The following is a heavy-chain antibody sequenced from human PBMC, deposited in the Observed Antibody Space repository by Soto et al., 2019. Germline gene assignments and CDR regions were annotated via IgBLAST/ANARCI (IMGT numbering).Heavy chain of an antibody. Sequence: GGSLRLSCSASGFTFSSYAMHWVRQAPGKGLEYVSAISSNGGSTYYADSVKGRFTISRDNSKNTLYLQMSSLRAEDTAVYYCVKALRYFDWLPDLDYWGQGTLVTVS. CDR1: GFTFSSYA. CDR3: VKALRYFDWLPDLDY. CDR2: ISSNGGST. J-gene: IGHJ4*02. D-gene: IGHD3-9*01. V-gene: IGHV3-64D*06.